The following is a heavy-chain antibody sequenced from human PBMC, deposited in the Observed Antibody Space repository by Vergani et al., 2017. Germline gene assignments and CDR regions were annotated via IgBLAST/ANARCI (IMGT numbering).Heavy chain of an antibody. Sequence: QVPLQQWGAGLLKPSETLSLTCAVYGGSFSGYFWSWLRQPPGKGLEWIGEVNHSGSTIYNPSLKSRVTISVDTSKNQFSLKLSSVTAADTAVYYCARGELVPDYYYYGMDVWGQGTTVTVSS. CDR2: VNHSGST. D-gene: IGHD6-13*01. CDR1: GGSFSGYF. J-gene: IGHJ6*02. CDR3: ARGELVPDYYYYGMDV. V-gene: IGHV4-34*01.